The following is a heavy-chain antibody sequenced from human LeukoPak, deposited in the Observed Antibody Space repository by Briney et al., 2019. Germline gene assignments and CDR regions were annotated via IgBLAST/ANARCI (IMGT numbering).Heavy chain of an antibody. CDR1: GYTFTSYD. D-gene: IGHD1-26*01. CDR2: MNPNSGNT. Sequence: EASVKVSCKASGYTFTSYDINWVRQATGQGLEWMGWMNPNSGNTGYAQKFQGRVTITRNTSISTAYMELSSLRSEDTAVYYCARGGELSAWFDPWGQGTLVTVS. J-gene: IGHJ5*02. CDR3: ARGGELSAWFDP. V-gene: IGHV1-8*03.